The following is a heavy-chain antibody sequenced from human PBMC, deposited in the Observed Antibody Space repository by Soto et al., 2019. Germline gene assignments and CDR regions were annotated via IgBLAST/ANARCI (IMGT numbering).Heavy chain of an antibody. D-gene: IGHD2-15*01. Sequence: QVQLVQSGAEVKKPGASVKVSCKASGYTFTSYVMHWVRQAPGQRLEWMGWINAGNGNTKYSQKFRGRVTITSDTSASTVYMGLSSLRAEDTAVYYCAREISRYWGQGTLVTVSS. V-gene: IGHV1-3*01. CDR1: GYTFTSYV. CDR3: AREISRY. J-gene: IGHJ4*02. CDR2: INAGNGNT.